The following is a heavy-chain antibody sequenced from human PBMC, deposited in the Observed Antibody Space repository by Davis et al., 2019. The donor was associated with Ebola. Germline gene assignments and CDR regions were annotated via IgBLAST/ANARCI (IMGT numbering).Heavy chain of an antibody. CDR2: ISPNTGGS. CDR3: ARSYHYDTSGYLPSLDY. Sequence: APSPKVSCTASGYTFTGYYIHWVRQAPGQGLEWMGWISPNTGGSNYAHKFQRSVTMTRYTSISTAYMALSRLRSDDTAVYYCARSYHYDTSGYLPSLDYWGQGTLVTVSS. V-gene: IGHV1-2*04. J-gene: IGHJ4*02. D-gene: IGHD3-22*01. CDR1: GYTFTGYY.